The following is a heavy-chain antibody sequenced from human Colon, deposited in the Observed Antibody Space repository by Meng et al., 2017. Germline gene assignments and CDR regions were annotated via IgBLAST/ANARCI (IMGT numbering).Heavy chain of an antibody. D-gene: IGHD2-8*02. CDR2: TYGSVNT. J-gene: IGHJ4*02. CDR3: AKNGAYCLEY. V-gene: IGHV4-4*02. Sequence: VTLQWSVQGLLNPSGTLALTSAVSGGSVTNSNWWSWVPQPPGKGLEWIGQTYGSVNTAYNPSLKSRVTISVDKSKNQLSLTLSSVTAADTAVYYCAKNGAYCLEYWGQGILVTVSS. CDR1: GGSVTNSNW.